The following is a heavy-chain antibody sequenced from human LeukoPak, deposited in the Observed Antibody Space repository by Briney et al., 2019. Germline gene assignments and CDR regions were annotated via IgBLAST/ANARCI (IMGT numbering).Heavy chain of an antibody. CDR3: ARYSHCSGGSCYFYDY. V-gene: IGHV4-4*07. J-gene: IGHJ4*02. CDR1: GGSNSCYY. CDR2: IYTSGST. Sequence: SETLSLTCTVTGGSNSCYYWSWIRPPAAKGLDGIGRIYTSGSTNYNPPLKSRVNMSVDTSKNQFSLKLRSVTAADTAVYYCARYSHCSGGSCYFYDYWGQGTLVTVSS. D-gene: IGHD2-15*01.